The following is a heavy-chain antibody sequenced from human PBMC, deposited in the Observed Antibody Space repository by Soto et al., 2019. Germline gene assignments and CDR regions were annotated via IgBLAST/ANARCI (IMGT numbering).Heavy chain of an antibody. Sequence: SLRLSCAASGFTFDDYAMHWVRQAPGKGLEWVSRINSDGSSIDYADSVKGRFTVSRDNAKNTVYLHMNSLRAEDTAVYYCTRDKTGPDDHWGQGTLVTVSS. J-gene: IGHJ4*02. CDR2: INSDGSSI. CDR1: GFTFDDYA. V-gene: IGHV3-9*01. D-gene: IGHD1-1*01. CDR3: TRDKTGPDDH.